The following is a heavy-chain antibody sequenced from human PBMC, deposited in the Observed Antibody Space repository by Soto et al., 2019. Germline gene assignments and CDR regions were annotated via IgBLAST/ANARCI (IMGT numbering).Heavy chain of an antibody. CDR1: GGSITTDY. D-gene: IGHD2-15*01. J-gene: IGHJ4*02. V-gene: IGHV4-59*13. Sequence: QVQLQESGPGLVKPSETLSLTCSFSGGSITTDYWNWIRQSPGKGLEWIGYILYRGSTRYNPSLESRVTISVDTSKNQFSLNLSSVTATDTAVYYCARGSFEGRADHWAKGILVTVST. CDR2: ILYRGST. CDR3: ARGSFEGRADH.